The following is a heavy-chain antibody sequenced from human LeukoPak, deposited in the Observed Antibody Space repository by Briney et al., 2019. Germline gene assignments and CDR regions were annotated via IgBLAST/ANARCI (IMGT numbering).Heavy chain of an antibody. Sequence: PSETLSLTCNVSGGSISSYYWSWIRQPPGKGLEWIGYIYYSGSTNYNPSLKSRVTTSVDTSKNQFSLKLTSVTAADTAVYYCTGNAGSVGASYDYWGQGTLVTVSS. CDR1: GGSISSYY. CDR2: IYYSGST. V-gene: IGHV4-59*08. CDR3: TGNAGSVGASYDY. J-gene: IGHJ4*02. D-gene: IGHD2-15*01.